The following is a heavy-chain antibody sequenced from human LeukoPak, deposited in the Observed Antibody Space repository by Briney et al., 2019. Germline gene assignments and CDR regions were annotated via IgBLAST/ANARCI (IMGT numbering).Heavy chain of an antibody. V-gene: IGHV3-23*01. CDR3: AKDYEITMVRGVIITSGY. CDR1: GFTFSSYG. Sequence: GGSLRLSCAASGFTFSSYGMSWVRQAPGRGLEWVSAISGSGGSTYYADSVKGRFTISRDNSKNTLYLQMNSLRAEDTAVYYCAKDYEITMVRGVIITSGYWGQGTLVTVSS. D-gene: IGHD3-10*01. CDR2: ISGSGGST. J-gene: IGHJ4*02.